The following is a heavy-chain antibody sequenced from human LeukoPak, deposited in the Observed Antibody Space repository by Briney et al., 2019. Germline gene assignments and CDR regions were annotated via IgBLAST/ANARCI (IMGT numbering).Heavy chain of an antibody. CDR1: RFAFSTYA. D-gene: IGHD1-14*01. CDR3: ANYRKPQGLDY. Sequence: GGSLRLSCAVSRFAFSTYAMTWFRQAPGQELEYVSTISSNGADTYYADSVKGRFTISRDNSKNTLYLQMTSLRVEDTAVYYCANYRKPQGLDYWGQGTLVTVSS. V-gene: IGHV3-23*01. CDR2: ISSNGADT. J-gene: IGHJ4*02.